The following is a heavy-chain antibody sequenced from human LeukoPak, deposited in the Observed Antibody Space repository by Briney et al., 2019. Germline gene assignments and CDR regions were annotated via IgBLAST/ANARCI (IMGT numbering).Heavy chain of an antibody. CDR3: ARSMILTSEDS. D-gene: IGHD3-22*01. J-gene: IGHJ4*02. CDR2: ISVSGSVQ. V-gene: IGHV3-11*04. Sequence: GGSLRLSCAASGFRFDDYYMGWIRQAPGKGLDYISYISVSGSVQYYTDSVKGRFTVSRDNSKNSLYLLMNSLTAEDTAIYYCARSMILTSEDSWGQGTLVTVSS. CDR1: GFRFDDYY.